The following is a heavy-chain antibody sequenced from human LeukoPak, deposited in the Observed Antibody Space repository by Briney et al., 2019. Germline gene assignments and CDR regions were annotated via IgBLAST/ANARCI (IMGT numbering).Heavy chain of an antibody. CDR1: GYTFTGYY. Sequence: APVNVSCKASGYTFTGYYMHWVLHAPGQGLEWMGWINPNSGGRNYAQKFQPRVTMTRHTSLSTAYIELSRLRSDDTAVYYCARARGSSDYWGQGTLVTVSS. CDR3: ARARGSSDY. D-gene: IGHD1-26*01. J-gene: IGHJ4*02. CDR2: INPNSGGR. V-gene: IGHV1-2*02.